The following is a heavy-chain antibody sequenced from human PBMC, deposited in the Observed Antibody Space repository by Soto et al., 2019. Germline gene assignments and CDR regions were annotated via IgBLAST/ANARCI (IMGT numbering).Heavy chain of an antibody. CDR1: GFAFSTYA. CDR3: VKKKGPTDSDLQYFFDS. Sequence: EVQLLESGGGLAQPGESLGLSCAASGFAFSTYAMNWVRQIPGKGLEWVASISDSGSKTYYADSVKGRVTIYRDNSMNTVSLQTNNLRAEDTAVYYCVKKKGPTDSDLQYFFDSWGQGRLVTVSS. V-gene: IGHV3-23*01. CDR2: ISDSGSKT. D-gene: IGHD4-17*01. J-gene: IGHJ4*02.